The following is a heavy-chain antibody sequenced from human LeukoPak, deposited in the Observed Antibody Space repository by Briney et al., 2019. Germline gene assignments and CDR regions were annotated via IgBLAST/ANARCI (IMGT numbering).Heavy chain of an antibody. CDR1: GFTVSSNY. J-gene: IGHJ4*02. Sequence: GGSLRLSCAASGFTVSSNYMNWVRQAPGKGLEWVSVIYSDGRTYYVDSVKGRFTISRDNSKNTLYLQMNNLRGEDTAVYYCARDAVYSSSWQYYWGQGTLVTVSS. CDR2: IYSDGRT. CDR3: ARDAVYSSSWQYY. D-gene: IGHD6-13*01. V-gene: IGHV3-66*01.